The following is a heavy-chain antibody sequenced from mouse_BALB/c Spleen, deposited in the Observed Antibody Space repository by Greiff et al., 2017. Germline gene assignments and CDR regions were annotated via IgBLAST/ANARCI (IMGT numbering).Heavy chain of an antibody. CDR3: ARHEEEAWFAY. Sequence: EVQVVESGGGLVQPGGSLKLSCAASGFTFSSYTMSWVRQTPEKRLEWVAYISNGGGSTYYPDTVKGRFTISRDNAKNTLYLQMSSLKSEDTAMYYCARHEEEAWFAYWGQGTLVTVSA. J-gene: IGHJ3*01. CDR1: GFTFSSYT. V-gene: IGHV5-12-2*01. CDR2: ISNGGGST.